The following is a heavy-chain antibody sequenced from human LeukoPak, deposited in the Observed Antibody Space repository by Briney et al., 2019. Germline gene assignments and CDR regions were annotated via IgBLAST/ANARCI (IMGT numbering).Heavy chain of an antibody. CDR3: ARSRGKYFQR. Sequence: GGSLRLSCEASGVTFSSYDMNWVRQAPGKGLQWISHITQGGSTIYYADSVKGRFTIFRDNAKSSLYLQMDSLRVEDTAIYYCARSRGKYFQRWGQGTLVTVSS. D-gene: IGHD3-16*01. J-gene: IGHJ1*01. CDR1: GVTFSSYD. CDR2: ITQGGSTI. V-gene: IGHV3-48*03.